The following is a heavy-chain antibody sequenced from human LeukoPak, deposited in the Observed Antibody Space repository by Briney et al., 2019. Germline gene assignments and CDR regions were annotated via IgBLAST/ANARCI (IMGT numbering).Heavy chain of an antibody. CDR1: GVSISSYY. V-gene: IGHV4-59*01. CDR2: IYYSGST. CDR3: ARDIPGYSYGSAFDI. J-gene: IGHJ3*02. Sequence: SETLSLTCTVSGVSISSYYWSWIRQPPGKGLEWIGYIYYSGSTNYNPSLKSRVTISVDTSKNQFSLKLSSVTAADTAVYYCARDIPGYSYGSAFDIWGQGTMVTVSS. D-gene: IGHD5-18*01.